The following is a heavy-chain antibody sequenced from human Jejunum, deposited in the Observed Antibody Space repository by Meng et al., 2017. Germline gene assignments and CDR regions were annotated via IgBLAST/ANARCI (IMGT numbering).Heavy chain of an antibody. CDR1: GFTFSDYT. J-gene: IGHJ4*02. Sequence: EVQLVESGGGLVKPGGSLRLSCAASGFTFSDYTMAWVRQAPGEGLDWVSSISTAGNYIYYADSLKGRSTISRDNAKNSLYLEMNTLTAEDTAVYYCVRNSGWFDFWGQGALVTVSS. V-gene: IGHV3-21*01. D-gene: IGHD5-12*01. CDR2: ISTAGNYI. CDR3: VRNSGWFDF.